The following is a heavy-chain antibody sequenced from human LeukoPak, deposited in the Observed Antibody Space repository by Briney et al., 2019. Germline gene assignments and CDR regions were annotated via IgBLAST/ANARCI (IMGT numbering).Heavy chain of an antibody. CDR3: ARDSGPRGWLLIWDY. V-gene: IGHV1-18*01. D-gene: IGHD3-9*01. CDR1: GYTFTSYG. J-gene: IGHJ4*02. CDR2: ISGYNGNT. Sequence: GASVKVSCKTSGYTFTSYGISWVRQAPGQGLEWMGWISGYNGNTHYAQNLQGRVTMTTDTSTSTAYMELKSLRSDDTAVYFCARDSGPRGWLLIWDYWGQGTLVTVSS.